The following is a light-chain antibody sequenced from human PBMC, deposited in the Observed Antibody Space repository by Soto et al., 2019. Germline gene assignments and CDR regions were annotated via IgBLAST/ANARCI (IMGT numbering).Light chain of an antibody. CDR3: SSYTTSTTYV. J-gene: IGLJ1*01. V-gene: IGLV2-18*02. Sequence: QSVLTQPPSVSGSPGQSVAISCTGASSDVGSFNRVSWYQQAPGTAPKLIIYDVNNRPSGVPDRFSGSKSGNTASLTISGLQAEDEADYYCSSYTTSTTYVFGTVTKVNDL. CDR2: DVN. CDR1: SSDVGSFNR.